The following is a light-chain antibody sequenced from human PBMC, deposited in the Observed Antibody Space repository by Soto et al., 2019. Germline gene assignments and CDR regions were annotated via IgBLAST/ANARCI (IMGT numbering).Light chain of an antibody. Sequence: DILLTQSRATLSLSPGESATLSCRASRSVSNYLAWYQQKPGQAPRLLIYDASSRPTDIPARFSGSGSGTDFTLTISSLEPEDFALYYCQQRSNWPITFGQGTRLEIK. J-gene: IGKJ5*01. V-gene: IGKV3-11*01. CDR3: QQRSNWPIT. CDR1: RSVSNY. CDR2: DAS.